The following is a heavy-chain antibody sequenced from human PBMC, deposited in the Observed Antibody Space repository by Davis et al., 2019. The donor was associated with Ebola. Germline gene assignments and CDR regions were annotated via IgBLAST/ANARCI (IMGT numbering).Heavy chain of an antibody. CDR2: ISSSGSTI. CDR3: ARGWRGYDILTGYYYYYGMDV. V-gene: IGHV3-48*03. J-gene: IGHJ6*02. Sequence: GESLKISCAASGFTFSSYEMNWVRQAPGKGLEWVSYISSSGSTIYYADSVKGRFTISRDNAKNSLYLQMNSLRAEDTAVYYCARGWRGYDILTGYYYYYGMDVWGQGTTVTVSS. D-gene: IGHD3-9*01. CDR1: GFTFSSYE.